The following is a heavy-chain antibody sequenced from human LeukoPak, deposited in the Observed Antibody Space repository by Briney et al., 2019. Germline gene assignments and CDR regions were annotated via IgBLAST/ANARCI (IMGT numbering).Heavy chain of an antibody. CDR3: ARVNSGSYYHQDESLDY. CDR2: MNPNSGNT. D-gene: IGHD1-26*01. Sequence: VKVSCKASRYTFTSYDINWVRQATGQGLEWMGWMNPNSGNTGYAQKFQDRVTMTRSTSISTAYMELSSLRPEDTAVYYCARVNSGSYYHQDESLDYWGQGTLVTVSS. CDR1: RYTFTSYD. J-gene: IGHJ4*02. V-gene: IGHV1-8*01.